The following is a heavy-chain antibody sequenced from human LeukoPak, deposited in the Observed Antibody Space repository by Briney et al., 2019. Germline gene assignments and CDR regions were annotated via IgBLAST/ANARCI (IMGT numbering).Heavy chain of an antibody. V-gene: IGHV4-31*03. J-gene: IGHJ5*02. CDR3: ARAYYDSSGHTP. Sequence: PXETLSLTCTVSGGSISSGGYYWSWIRQHPGTGLEWIGYIYYSGSTYYNPSLKSRVTISVDTSKNQFSLKLSSVTAADTAVYYCARAYYDSSGHTPWGQGTLVTVSS. CDR1: GGSISSGGYY. CDR2: IYYSGST. D-gene: IGHD3-22*01.